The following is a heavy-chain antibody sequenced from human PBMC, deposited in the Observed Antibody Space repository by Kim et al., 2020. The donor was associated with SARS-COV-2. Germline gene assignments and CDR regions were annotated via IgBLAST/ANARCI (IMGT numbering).Heavy chain of an antibody. CDR3: VSANVDTASGGLGS. V-gene: IGHV3-73*01. D-gene: IGHD5-18*01. Sequence: AAPVKGRFTISRDDSQNMAYLQMNSLKIEDTAVYYCVSANVDTASGGLGSWGQGTLVTVSS. J-gene: IGHJ5*01.